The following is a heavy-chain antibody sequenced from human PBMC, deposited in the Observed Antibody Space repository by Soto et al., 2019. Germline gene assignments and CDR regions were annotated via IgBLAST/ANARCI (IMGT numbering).Heavy chain of an antibody. CDR3: ARDSSAWPNYFDY. J-gene: IGHJ4*02. Sequence: LXLSCVASGFSISTHALTWVRQAPGKGLEWFSSFSGRSGDTYYAASVKGRFTISGDSSKNTVILQMSNLRADDTALYYCARDSSAWPNYFDYWGQGIQVTVSS. CDR1: GFSISTHA. V-gene: IGHV3-23*01. D-gene: IGHD6-19*01. CDR2: FSGRSGDT.